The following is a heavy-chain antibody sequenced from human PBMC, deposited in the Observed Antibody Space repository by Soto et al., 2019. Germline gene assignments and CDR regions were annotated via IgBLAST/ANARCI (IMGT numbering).Heavy chain of an antibody. J-gene: IGHJ4*02. CDR2: IYYSGSI. CDR1: CGSISSYY. V-gene: IGHV4-59*01. CDR3: AREIPRKRIDY. Sequence: SDTLSLTSTVSCGSISSYYWIWIRQPPGKGLEWIGYIYYSGSINYNPSLKSRVTISVDTSKNQFSLKLSSVTAADTAVYYCAREIPRKRIDYWGQGTLVTVSS.